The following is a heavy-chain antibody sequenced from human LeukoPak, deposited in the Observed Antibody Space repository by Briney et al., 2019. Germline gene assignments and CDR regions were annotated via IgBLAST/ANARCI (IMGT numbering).Heavy chain of an antibody. Sequence: PGGSLRLPFAALGFTFSSFTMNWVRQAPGKGLDWVPAIKGSGGSTYYADSVKGPLPLSRNNSKDTLYLQMNSLGAEDTAVFYCAKVWTTWTNWFDPWGQGTLVTVSS. J-gene: IGHJ5*02. CDR3: AKVWTTWTNWFDP. V-gene: IGHV3-23*01. D-gene: IGHD3/OR15-3a*01. CDR2: IKGSGGST. CDR1: GFTFSSFT.